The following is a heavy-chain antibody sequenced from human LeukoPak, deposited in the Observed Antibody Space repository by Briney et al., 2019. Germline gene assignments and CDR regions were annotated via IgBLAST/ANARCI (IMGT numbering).Heavy chain of an antibody. CDR2: IYYSGST. V-gene: IGHV4-31*03. J-gene: IGHJ3*02. CDR1: VGSIRSVGYY. Sequence: SQTLSLTCPFSVGSIRSVGYYWSWIRQHPGKALEWIGYIYYSGSTYYNPSLKSRVTISVDTSKNQFSLKLSSVTAADTAVYYCARELLVGATRSFDIWGQGTMVTVSS. CDR3: ARELLVGATRSFDI. D-gene: IGHD1-26*01.